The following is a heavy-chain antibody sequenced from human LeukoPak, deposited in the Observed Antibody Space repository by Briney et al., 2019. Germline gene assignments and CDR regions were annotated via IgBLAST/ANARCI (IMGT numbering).Heavy chain of an antibody. V-gene: IGHV3-30*03. CDR3: GGSRSTTVAYYFDF. D-gene: IGHD1-7*01. CDR1: GFTFSSYG. CDR2: ISYDGSNK. J-gene: IGHJ4*02. Sequence: PGGSLSLSCAASGFTFSSYGMHWVRQAPGKGLEWVAVISYDGSNKYYADSVKGRFTISRDNSKNTLYLQMNSLGAEDTAVYYCGGSRSTTVAYYFDFWGQGTLGTVSS.